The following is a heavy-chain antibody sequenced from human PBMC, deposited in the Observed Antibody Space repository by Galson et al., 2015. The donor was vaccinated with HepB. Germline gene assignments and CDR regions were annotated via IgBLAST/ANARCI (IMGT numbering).Heavy chain of an antibody. Sequence: QSGAEVKKPGESLKISCKASGYSFTNHRIGWVRQMPGKGLKWMGIIYPGDSDARYSPSFQGQVTISVDKSISTAYLQWSSLKASDTGMYYCARRDRGTYARGGWGPGPTVTVSS. CDR3: ARRDRGTYARGG. CDR2: IYPGDSDA. CDR1: GYSFTNHR. V-gene: IGHV5-51*01. D-gene: IGHD3-16*01. J-gene: IGHJ6*02.